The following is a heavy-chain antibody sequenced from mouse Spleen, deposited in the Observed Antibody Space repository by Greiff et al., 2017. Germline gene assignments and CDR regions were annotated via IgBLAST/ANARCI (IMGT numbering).Heavy chain of an antibody. CDR3: FTTTAY. D-gene: IGHD1-1*01. J-gene: IGHJ3*01. Sequence: VQLVESGAELVRPGASVTLSCKASGYTFTDYEMHWVKQTPVHGLEWIGAIDPETGGTAYNQKFKGKAILTADKSSSTAYMELRSLTSEDSAVYWGFTTTAYWGQGTLVTVSA. V-gene: IGHV1-15*01. CDR2: IDPETGGT. CDR1: GYTFTDYE.